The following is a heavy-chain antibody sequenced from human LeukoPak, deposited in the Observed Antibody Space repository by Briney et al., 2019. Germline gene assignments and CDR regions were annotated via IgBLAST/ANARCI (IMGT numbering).Heavy chain of an antibody. CDR1: GFTFSDYW. D-gene: IGHD1-26*01. CDR3: ARDEVGVGATHDY. CDR2: ISKDGSST. Sequence: GGSLRLSCVASGFTFSDYWMSWVRQAPGKGLVWVSRISKDGSSTYYADSVKGRFTISRDNAKNMLYLQMNSLRAEDTAVYYCARDEVGVGATHDYWGQGTLVTVSS. J-gene: IGHJ4*02. V-gene: IGHV3-74*01.